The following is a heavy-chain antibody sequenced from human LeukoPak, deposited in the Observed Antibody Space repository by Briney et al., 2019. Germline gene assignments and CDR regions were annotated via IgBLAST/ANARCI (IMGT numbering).Heavy chain of an antibody. CDR2: INPNSGGT. V-gene: IGHV1-2*02. Sequence: EASVKVSCKASGYTFTSYYMHWVRQAPEQGLEWMGWINPNSGGTNYAQKFQGRVTMTRDTSISTAYMELSSLRSDDSAVYFCSRASTMAAPGAMPNDFWGQGTLVTVSS. CDR1: GYTFTSYY. D-gene: IGHD6-13*01. CDR3: SRASTMAAPGAMPNDF. J-gene: IGHJ4*02.